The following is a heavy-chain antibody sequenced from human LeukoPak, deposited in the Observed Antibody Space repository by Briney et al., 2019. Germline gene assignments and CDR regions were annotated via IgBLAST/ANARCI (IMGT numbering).Heavy chain of an antibody. CDR2: ISGSGGFT. V-gene: IGHV3-23*01. CDR3: ARDLRDFWSGYWYYFDY. D-gene: IGHD3-3*01. CDR1: GFTFSSYA. Sequence: GGSLRLSCAASGFTFSSYAMSWVRQAPGKGLEWVSGISGSGGFTYYADSVKGRFTISRDNSKNTLYLQMNSLRTDDTAVYYCARDLRDFWSGYWYYFDYWGQGTLVTVSS. J-gene: IGHJ4*02.